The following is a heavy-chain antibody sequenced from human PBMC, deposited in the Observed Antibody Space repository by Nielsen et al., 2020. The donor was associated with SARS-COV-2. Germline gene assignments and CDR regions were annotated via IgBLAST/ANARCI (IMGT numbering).Heavy chain of an antibody. CDR1: GGSISSYY. Sequence: SETLSLTCTVSGGSISSYYWSWIRQPPGKGLEWIGYIYYSGSTNYNPSLKSRVTISVDTSKSQFSLKLSSVTAADTAVYYCARVMVRGVINVDAFDIWGQGTMVTVSS. V-gene: IGHV4-59*01. J-gene: IGHJ3*02. D-gene: IGHD3-10*01. CDR3: ARVMVRGVINVDAFDI. CDR2: IYYSGST.